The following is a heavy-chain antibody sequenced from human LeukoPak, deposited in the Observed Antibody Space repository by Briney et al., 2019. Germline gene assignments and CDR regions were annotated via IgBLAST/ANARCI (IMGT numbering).Heavy chain of an antibody. CDR1: GGSFSGYY. CDR3: ASREHDFWSGYYLPSGNTGNWFDP. J-gene: IGHJ5*02. V-gene: IGHV4-34*01. D-gene: IGHD3-3*01. CDR2: INHSGST. Sequence: SETLSLTCAVYGGSFSGYYWSWIRQPPGKGLEWIGEINHSGSTNYNPSLKSRVTISVDTSKNQFSLKLSSVTAADTAVYYCASREHDFWSGYYLPSGNTGNWFDPWGQGTLVTVSS.